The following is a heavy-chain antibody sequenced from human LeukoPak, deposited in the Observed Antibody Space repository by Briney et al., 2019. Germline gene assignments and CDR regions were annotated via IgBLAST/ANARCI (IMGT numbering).Heavy chain of an antibody. CDR1: GGTFSSYA. J-gene: IGHJ4*02. Sequence: ASVKVSCKASGGTFSSYAISWVRQAPGQALEWMGGIIPIFGTANYPQKFQGRVTITADESTSTAYMELSSLRSEDTAVYYCARDGVLTLRDSKVRGVFFDYWGQGTLVTVSS. CDR3: ARDGVLTLRDSKVRGVFFDY. V-gene: IGHV1-69*13. CDR2: IIPIFGTA. D-gene: IGHD3-10*01.